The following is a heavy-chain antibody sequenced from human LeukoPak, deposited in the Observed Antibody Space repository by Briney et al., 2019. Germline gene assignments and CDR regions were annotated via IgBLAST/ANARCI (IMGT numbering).Heavy chain of an antibody. CDR2: MNPNTGNT. CDR1: GYTFTIYD. D-gene: IGHD6-6*01. CDR3: ARGRWAARPKYYYYMDV. V-gene: IGHV1-8*03. J-gene: IGHJ6*03. Sequence: ASVKVSCKASGYTFTIYDINWVRPATGQGLEWMGRMNPNTGNTGYAQKFQGRVTITRDTSISTAYMELSSLRSEDTAVYYCARGRWAARPKYYYYMDVWGKGTTVTVSS.